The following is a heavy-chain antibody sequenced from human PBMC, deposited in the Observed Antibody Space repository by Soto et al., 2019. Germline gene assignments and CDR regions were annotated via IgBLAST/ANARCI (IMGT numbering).Heavy chain of an antibody. J-gene: IGHJ4*02. V-gene: IGHV1-8*01. CDR3: ARVIRIRIAAAGTSLVY. D-gene: IGHD6-13*01. CDR2: MNPNSGNT. Sequence: ASVKVSCKASGYTFTSYDINWVRQATGQGLEWMGWMNPNSGNTGYAQKFQGRVTMTRNTSISTAYMELSSLRSEDTAVYYCARVIRIRIAAAGTSLVYWGQGTLVTVSS. CDR1: GYTFTSYD.